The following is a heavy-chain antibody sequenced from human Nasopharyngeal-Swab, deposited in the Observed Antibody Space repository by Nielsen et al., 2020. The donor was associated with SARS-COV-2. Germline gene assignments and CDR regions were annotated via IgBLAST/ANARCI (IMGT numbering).Heavy chain of an antibody. CDR3: AKAMMLRWLDAFDI. CDR1: RFTFSNYG. CDR2: ISYDGSYQ. Sequence: GESLKISCAASRFTFSNYGMHWVRQAPGRGLEWVAVISYDGSYQYYGDSVKGRFAISRDNSKNTLYLQMNSLRAEDTAVYYCAKAMMLRWLDAFDIWGQGTMVTVSS. J-gene: IGHJ3*02. D-gene: IGHD4/OR15-4a*01. V-gene: IGHV3-30*18.